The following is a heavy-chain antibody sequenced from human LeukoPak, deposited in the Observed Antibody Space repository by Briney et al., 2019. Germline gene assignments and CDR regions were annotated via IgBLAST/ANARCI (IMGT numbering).Heavy chain of an antibody. J-gene: IGHJ5*02. D-gene: IGHD6-13*01. Sequence: GGSLRLSCAASGFTFSSYGMYWVRQAPGKGLEWVSAISGSGGSTYYADSVKGRFTISRDNSKNTLYLQMNSLRAEDTAVYYCAKDLPDSRPYSSILNWFDPWGQGTLVTVSS. CDR3: AKDLPDSRPYSSILNWFDP. CDR1: GFTFSSYG. V-gene: IGHV3-23*01. CDR2: ISGSGGST.